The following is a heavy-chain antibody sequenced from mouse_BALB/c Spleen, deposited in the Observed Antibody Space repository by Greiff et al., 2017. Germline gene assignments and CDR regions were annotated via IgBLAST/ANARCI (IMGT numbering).Heavy chain of an antibody. CDR3: ARWDYRSNAMDY. Sequence: VQLQPSGPELVKPGASVKVSCTASGYSFTDYNMYWVQQSHGKSLEWIGYIDPYNGGNSYNQKFKGKATLTVDKSSSTAFMQLNSLTSEDSAVYYFARWDYRSNAMDYWGQGTSVTVSS. CDR1: GYSFTDYN. D-gene: IGHD2-14*01. V-gene: IGHV1S135*01. CDR2: IDPYNGGN. J-gene: IGHJ4*01.